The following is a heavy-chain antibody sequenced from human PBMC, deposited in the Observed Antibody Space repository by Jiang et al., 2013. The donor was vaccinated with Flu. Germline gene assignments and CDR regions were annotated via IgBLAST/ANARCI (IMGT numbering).Heavy chain of an antibody. CDR3: ARGPDGMDV. J-gene: IGHJ6*02. CDR2: IFHSGST. V-gene: IGHV4-4*01. CDR1: GDSISTTYW. Sequence: TLSLTCAVSGDSISTTYWWTWVRQSPGKGLEWLGEIFHSGSTNYNPSLKSRVSISVDKAKNQFSLKLNSVTAADTAVYFCARGPDGMDVWGPGTTVIVSS.